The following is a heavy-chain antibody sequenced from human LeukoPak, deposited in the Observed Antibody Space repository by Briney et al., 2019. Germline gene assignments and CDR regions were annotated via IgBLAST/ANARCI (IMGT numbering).Heavy chain of an antibody. D-gene: IGHD3-16*01. V-gene: IGHV1-46*01. Sequence: GGSLRLSCAASGFTFSSYGMHWVRQAPGQGLEWMGIINPSGGSTSYAQKFQGRVTMTRDTSTSTVYMELSSLRSEDTAVYYCARDFIGLGHAFDIWGQGTMVTVSS. J-gene: IGHJ3*02. CDR2: INPSGGST. CDR3: ARDFIGLGHAFDI. CDR1: GFTFSSYG.